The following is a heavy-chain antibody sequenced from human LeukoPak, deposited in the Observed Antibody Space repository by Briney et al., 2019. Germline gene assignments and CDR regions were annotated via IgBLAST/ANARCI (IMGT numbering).Heavy chain of an antibody. Sequence: GGSLRLSCGASGFAFTSHWMSWVRQAPGKGLEWVANIKQDGNEKYYVESVKGRFIISRDSAKNSLYLQMNSLRAEDTAVYYCARGFYDGVNWFDPWGQGTLVTVSS. D-gene: IGHD5/OR15-5a*01. CDR3: ARGFYDGVNWFDP. CDR2: IKQDGNEK. CDR1: GFAFTSHW. V-gene: IGHV3-7*01. J-gene: IGHJ5*02.